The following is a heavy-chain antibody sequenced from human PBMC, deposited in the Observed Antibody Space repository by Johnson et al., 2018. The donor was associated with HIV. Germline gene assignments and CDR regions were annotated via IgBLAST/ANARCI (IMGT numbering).Heavy chain of an antibody. CDR3: AKDGDDGDEADGTKGAVDI. CDR1: GFTFSSYA. D-gene: IGHD2-2*01. Sequence: QVQLVESGGGVVQPGRSLRLSCAASGFTFSSYAMHWVRQAPAKGLQWVAVISYDGSDKDYADSVKGRFTISRDSSKNTLYLQMNSLRVEDTALYYCAKDGDDGDEADGTKGAVDIWGQGTMVTVSS. V-gene: IGHV3-30*04. CDR2: ISYDGSDK. J-gene: IGHJ3*02.